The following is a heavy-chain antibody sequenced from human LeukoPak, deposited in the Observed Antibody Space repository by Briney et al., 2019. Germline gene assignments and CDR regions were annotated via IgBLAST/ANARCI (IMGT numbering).Heavy chain of an antibody. CDR3: ARVQLTTVVTPGAIDY. Sequence: PSETLSLTCTVSGYSISSGYYWGWIQQPPGKGLEWIGSIYHSGSTYYNPSLKSRVTISVDTSKNQFSLKLSSVTAADTAVYYCARVQLTTVVTPGAIDYWGQGTLVTVSS. D-gene: IGHD4-23*01. CDR2: IYHSGST. J-gene: IGHJ4*02. CDR1: GYSISSGYY. V-gene: IGHV4-38-2*02.